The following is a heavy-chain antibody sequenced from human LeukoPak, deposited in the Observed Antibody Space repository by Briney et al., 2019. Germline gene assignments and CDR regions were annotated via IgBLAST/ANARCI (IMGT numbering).Heavy chain of an antibody. CDR1: GYSFTSYW. D-gene: IGHD2-15*01. J-gene: IGHJ4*02. V-gene: IGHV5-51*01. CDR3: ARRLCSGGSCYYFDY. Sequence: GESLKISCKGSGYSFTSYWIGWVRQMPGKGLGWMGMIYPGDSDTRYSPSFQGQVTISADKSTSTASLQWSSLKASDTAMYYCARRLCSGGSCYYFDYWGQGTLVTVSS. CDR2: IYPGDSDT.